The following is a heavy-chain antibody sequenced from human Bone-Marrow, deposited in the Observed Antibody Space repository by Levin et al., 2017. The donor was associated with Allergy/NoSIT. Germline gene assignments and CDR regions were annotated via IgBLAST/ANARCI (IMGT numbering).Heavy chain of an antibody. CDR1: GFIISQNY. D-gene: IGHD1-14*01. CDR2: IYKDGDT. J-gene: IGHJ4*02. CDR3: VREVAVTGQLDF. V-gene: IGHV3-53*01. Sequence: SGGSLRLSCAVSGFIISQNYMTWVRQAPGKGLEWISVIYKDGDTYYADSVKGRFTISRDISKNTVYLQLESLRGDDTAIYYCVREVAVTGQLDFWGQGILVTVSS.